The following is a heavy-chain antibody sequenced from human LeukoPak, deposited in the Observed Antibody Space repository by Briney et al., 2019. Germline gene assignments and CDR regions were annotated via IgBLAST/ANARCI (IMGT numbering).Heavy chain of an antibody. Sequence: SETLSLTCAVSGGSISSSNWWSWVRQPPGKGLEWIGEIYHSGSTNYNPSLKSRVTISVDKSKNQFSLKLSSVTAADTAVYYCARDPTYYDFWSGPDAFDIWGQGTMVTVSS. CDR3: ARDPTYYDFWSGPDAFDI. V-gene: IGHV4-4*02. J-gene: IGHJ3*02. CDR1: GGSISSSNW. D-gene: IGHD3-3*01. CDR2: IYHSGST.